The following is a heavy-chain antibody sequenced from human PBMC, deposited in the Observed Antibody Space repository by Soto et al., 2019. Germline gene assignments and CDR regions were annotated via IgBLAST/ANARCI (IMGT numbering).Heavy chain of an antibody. CDR2: IIPIFGTA. V-gene: IGHV1-69*13. CDR1: GGTFSSYA. J-gene: IGHJ4*02. D-gene: IGHD3-22*01. CDR3: ARDGVHDSSGYEVLDY. Sequence: GASVKVSCKASGGTFSSYAISWVRQAPGQGLEWMGGIIPIFGTANYAQKFQGRVTVTADESTSTAYMELSSLRSEDTAVYYCARDGVHDSSGYEVLDYWGQGTLVTVSS.